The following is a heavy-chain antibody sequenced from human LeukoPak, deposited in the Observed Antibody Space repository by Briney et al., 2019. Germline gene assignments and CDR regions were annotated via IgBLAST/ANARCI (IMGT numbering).Heavy chain of an antibody. CDR1: GASISSGDYY. J-gene: IGHJ4*02. CDR3: ARGPNYVWGSYRYFDY. V-gene: IGHV4-30-4*01. D-gene: IGHD3-16*02. CDR2: IYYSGTA. Sequence: SETLSLTCTVSGASISSGDYYWSWIRQPPGKGLEWIVYIYYSGTANYNPSLKTRVTISVDTSKNQFSLKLSSVTAADTAVYYCARGPNYVWGSYRYFDYWGQGILVTVSS.